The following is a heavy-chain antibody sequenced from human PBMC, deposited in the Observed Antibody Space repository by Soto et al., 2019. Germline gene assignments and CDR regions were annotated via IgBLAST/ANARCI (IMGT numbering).Heavy chain of an antibody. CDR2: ISSSSSTI. J-gene: IGHJ4*02. Sequence: PGGSLRLSCEASGFTFSRNSMNWVRQAPGEGLEWLSYISSSSSTIYYADSVKGRFTISRDNAKNSLYLQMNSLRAEDTAVYYCASDTVPDTPRAFDCWGQGTLVTVSS. V-gene: IGHV3-48*01. CDR3: ASDTVPDTPRAFDC. CDR1: GFTFSRNS. D-gene: IGHD4-17*01.